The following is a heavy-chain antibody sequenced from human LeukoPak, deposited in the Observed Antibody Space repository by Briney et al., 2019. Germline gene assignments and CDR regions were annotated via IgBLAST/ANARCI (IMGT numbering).Heavy chain of an antibody. Sequence: SVKVSCKASGGTFSSYAISWVRQAPGQGLEWMGRIIPILGIASYAQKFQGRVTMTRDTSTSTVYMELSSLRSEDTAVYYCARAIHSSSWYRVAFDIWGQGTMVTVSS. CDR2: IIPILGIA. CDR1: GGTFSSYA. V-gene: IGHV1-69*04. CDR3: ARAIHSSSWYRVAFDI. J-gene: IGHJ3*02. D-gene: IGHD6-13*01.